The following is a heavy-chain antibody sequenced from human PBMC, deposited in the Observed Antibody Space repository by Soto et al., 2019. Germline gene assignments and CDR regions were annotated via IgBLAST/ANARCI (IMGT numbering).Heavy chain of an antibody. V-gene: IGHV4-38-2*01. CDR1: GYSISSGYY. D-gene: IGHD2-15*01. CDR2: IYHSGST. Sequence: SETLSLTCAVSGYSISSGYYWGWIRQPPGKGLEWIGSIYHSGSTYYNPSLKSRVTISVDTSKNQFSLKLSSVTAADTAVYYCARGVVVEAATLGNNWFDPWGQGTLVTVSS. J-gene: IGHJ5*02. CDR3: ARGVVVEAATLGNNWFDP.